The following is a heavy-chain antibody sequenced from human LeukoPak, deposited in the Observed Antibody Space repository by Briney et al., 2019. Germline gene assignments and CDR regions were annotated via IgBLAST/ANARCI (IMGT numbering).Heavy chain of an antibody. J-gene: IGHJ4*02. CDR3: ARLTGIVGAEDPFDY. V-gene: IGHV5-51*01. CDR2: IYPGDSDT. D-gene: IGHD1-26*01. Sequence: GESLKISCKGSGYSFTSYWIGWVRQMPGKGLEWMGIIYPGDSDTRYGPSFQGQVTISADKSISTAYLQWSSLKASDTAMYYCARLTGIVGAEDPFDYWGQGTLVTVSS. CDR1: GYSFTSYW.